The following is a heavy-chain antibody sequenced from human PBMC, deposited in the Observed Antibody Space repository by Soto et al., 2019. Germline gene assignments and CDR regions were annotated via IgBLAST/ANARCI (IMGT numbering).Heavy chain of an antibody. CDR2: ISSSGSTI. J-gene: IGHJ5*02. Sequence: PVRSLRLSCAASGFTFTDYYMTWIRQAPGKGLEWVSYISSSGSTIYYADSVKGRFTISRDNAKNSLYLQMNSLRAEDTAVYYCARVLVLYGGFDPWGQGTLVTVSS. CDR1: GFTFTDYY. D-gene: IGHD3-10*01. CDR3: ARVLVLYGGFDP. V-gene: IGHV3-11*01.